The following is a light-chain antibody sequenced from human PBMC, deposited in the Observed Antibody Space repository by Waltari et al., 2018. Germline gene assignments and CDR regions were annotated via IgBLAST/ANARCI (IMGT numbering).Light chain of an antibody. Sequence: QSALTQPRPVSGSPGQSVTISCTGTSSDVGGHNYVSWYQQHPGKAPKLMIYDVSKRPSGVPDRFSGSKSGNTASLTISGLQTEDEADYFCCLFAGSVYIWVFGGGTKLTVL. V-gene: IGLV2-11*01. CDR3: CLFAGSVYIWV. CDR2: DVS. CDR1: SSDVGGHNY. J-gene: IGLJ3*02.